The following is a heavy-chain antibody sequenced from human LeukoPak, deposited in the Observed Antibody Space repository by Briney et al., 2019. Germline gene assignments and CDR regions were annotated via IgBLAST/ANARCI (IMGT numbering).Heavy chain of an antibody. Sequence: PSETLSLTCAVYGGSFRGYYWSWIRQPPGKGLEWIGEINHSGSTNYSPSLKSRVTISLDTSMKKFSLKLNSVTAADTAVYYCASTERCSTTCPLDYWGQGTLVTVSS. CDR3: ASTERCSTTCPLDY. J-gene: IGHJ4*02. CDR2: INHSGST. CDR1: GGSFRGYY. V-gene: IGHV4-34*01. D-gene: IGHD2-2*01.